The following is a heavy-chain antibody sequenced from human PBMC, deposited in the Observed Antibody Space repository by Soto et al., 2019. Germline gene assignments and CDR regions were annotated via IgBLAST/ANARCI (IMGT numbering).Heavy chain of an antibody. J-gene: IGHJ3*02. CDR2: IYYSGST. D-gene: IGHD3-3*01. Sequence: SETLSLTCTVSGGSISSGGYYWSWIRQHPGKGLEWIGYIYYSGSTYYNPSLKSRVTISVDTSKNQFSLKLSSVTAADTAVYYCARGTPDDFWSCYYSHPAATDAFDMRGQGTMVTGSS. V-gene: IGHV4-31*03. CDR3: ARGTPDDFWSCYYSHPAATDAFDM. CDR1: GGSISSGGYY.